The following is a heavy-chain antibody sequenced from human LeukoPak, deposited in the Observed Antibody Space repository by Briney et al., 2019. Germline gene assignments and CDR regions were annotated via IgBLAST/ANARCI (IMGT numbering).Heavy chain of an antibody. J-gene: IGHJ4*02. CDR2: ISYDGSNK. V-gene: IGHV3-30-3*01. CDR3: AREVPPRWLDY. CDR1: GFTVDSNF. Sequence: GGSLRLSCAASGFTVDSNFLSWVRQAPGKGLEWVAVISYDGSNKYYADSVKGRFTISRDNSKNTVYLQMNSLRAEDTAVYYCAREVPPRWLDYWGQGTLVTVSS. D-gene: IGHD3-9*01.